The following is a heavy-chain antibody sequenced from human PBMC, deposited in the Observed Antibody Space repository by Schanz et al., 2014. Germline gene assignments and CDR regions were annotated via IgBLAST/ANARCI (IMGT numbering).Heavy chain of an antibody. CDR1: GFTVSSNH. CDR3: AKDLLYGAPMPLNHLDY. J-gene: IGHJ4*02. D-gene: IGHD2-2*01. CDR2: LSGSGGST. V-gene: IGHV3-23*04. Sequence: EGQLAESGGGLVQPGGSLRLSCAVSGFTVSSNHMSWVRQAPGKGLEWVSALSGSGGSTYYADSVKGRFTISRDNSKNTLYLQMNSLRAEDTAVYYCAKDLLYGAPMPLNHLDYWGQGTLVTVSS.